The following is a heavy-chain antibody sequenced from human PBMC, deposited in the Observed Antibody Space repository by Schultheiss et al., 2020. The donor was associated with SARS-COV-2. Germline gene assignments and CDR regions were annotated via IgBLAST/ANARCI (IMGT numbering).Heavy chain of an antibody. CDR2: IYYSGST. CDR3: ARGGVVAATAIDY. D-gene: IGHD2-15*01. Sequence: SETLSLTCAVYGGSFSGYYWSWIRQPPGKGLEWIGYIYYSGSTYYNPSLKSRVTISVDTSKNQFSLKLSSVTAADTAVYYCARGGVVAATAIDYWGQGTLVTVSS. V-gene: IGHV4-34*01. J-gene: IGHJ4*02. CDR1: GGSFSGYY.